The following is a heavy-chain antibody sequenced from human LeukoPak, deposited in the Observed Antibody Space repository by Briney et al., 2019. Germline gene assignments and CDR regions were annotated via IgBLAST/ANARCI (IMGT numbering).Heavy chain of an antibody. J-gene: IGHJ3*02. V-gene: IGHV4-59*08. D-gene: IGHD7-27*01. CDR3: ASTLGPNDGFDI. CDR2: IYYSVST. Sequence: PSQTLSLTCTVSGGSISSSYWSWIRQPSEKGLEWMGYIYYSVSTNYNPSLKSRVTISVDTSKSQFSLKLSSVTAADTAVYYCASTLGPNDGFDIWGQGTMVTVSS. CDR1: GGSISSSY.